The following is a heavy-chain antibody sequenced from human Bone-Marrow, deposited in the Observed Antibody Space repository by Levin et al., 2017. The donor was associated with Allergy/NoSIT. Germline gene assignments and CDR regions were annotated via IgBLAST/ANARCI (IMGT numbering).Heavy chain of an antibody. V-gene: IGHV3-15*01. CDR2: IKSKTDGGTT. CDR1: GFTFSNAW. J-gene: IGHJ4*02. Sequence: PGGSLRLSCAASGFTFSNAWMSWVRQAPGKGLEWVGRIKSKTDGGTTDYAAPLKGRFTISRDDSKNTLYLQMNSLKTEDTAVYYCTTGAFPGGGSGYYWLDYWGQGTLVTVSS. D-gene: IGHD3-3*01. CDR3: TTGAFPGGGSGYYWLDY.